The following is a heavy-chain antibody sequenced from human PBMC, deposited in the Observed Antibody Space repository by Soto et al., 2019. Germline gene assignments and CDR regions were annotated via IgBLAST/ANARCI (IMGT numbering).Heavy chain of an antibody. V-gene: IGHV3-23*01. CDR3: ATDGGKNYYGSGDAFDI. CDR1: GFTFSSYA. Sequence: EVQLLESGGGLVQPGGSLRLSCAASGFTFSSYAMSWVRQAPGKGLEWVSAISGSGGSTYYADSVKGRFTISRDNSKNTLYLQMNSLSAEDTAVYYCATDGGKNYYGSGDAFDIWGQGTMVTVSS. CDR2: ISGSGGST. J-gene: IGHJ3*02. D-gene: IGHD3-10*01.